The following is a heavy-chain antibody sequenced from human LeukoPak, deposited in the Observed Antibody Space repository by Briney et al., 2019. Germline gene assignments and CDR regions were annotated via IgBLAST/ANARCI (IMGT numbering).Heavy chain of an antibody. CDR1: GFTFSDYY. CDR3: ARTYGSGEGWFDP. J-gene: IGHJ5*02. D-gene: IGHD3-10*01. V-gene: IGHV3-11*06. Sequence: GGSLRLSCAASGFTFSDYYMSWIRQAPGKGLEWVSSISSSSSYTNYADSVKGRFTISRDNAKNSLYLQMNSLRAEDTAVYYCARTYGSGEGWFDPWGQGTLVTVSS. CDR2: ISSSSSYT.